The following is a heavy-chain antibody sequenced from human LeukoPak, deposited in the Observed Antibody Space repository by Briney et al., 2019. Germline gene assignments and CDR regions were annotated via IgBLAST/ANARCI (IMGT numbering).Heavy chain of an antibody. Sequence: PGGSLRLSCAASGFTFGSYAMSWVRQAPGKGLEWVSAISGSGGSTYYADSVKGRFTISRDNSKSTLYLQMNSLRAEDTAVYYCAKEIPYGIVVVPAATDWGQGTLVTVSS. D-gene: IGHD2-2*01. CDR1: GFTFGSYA. CDR3: AKEIPYGIVVVPAATD. CDR2: ISGSGGST. V-gene: IGHV3-23*01. J-gene: IGHJ4*02.